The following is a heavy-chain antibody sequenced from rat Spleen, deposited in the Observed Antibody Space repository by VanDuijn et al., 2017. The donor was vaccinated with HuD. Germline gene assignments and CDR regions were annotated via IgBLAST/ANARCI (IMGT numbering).Heavy chain of an antibody. V-gene: IGHV5-29*01. CDR2: LSYGDNSGHSST. Sequence: EVQLVESGGGLVQPGRSLKLSCAASGFTFSDYGMAWVRQAPTKGLEWVATLSYGDNSGHSSTYYRDSVKGRFTIPRDNAKSTLSLQMDSLRSEDTATYYCARRHYGYTDYFDYWGQGVMVTVSS. CDR1: GFTFSDYG. J-gene: IGHJ2*01. CDR3: ARRHYGYTDYFDY. D-gene: IGHD1-9*01.